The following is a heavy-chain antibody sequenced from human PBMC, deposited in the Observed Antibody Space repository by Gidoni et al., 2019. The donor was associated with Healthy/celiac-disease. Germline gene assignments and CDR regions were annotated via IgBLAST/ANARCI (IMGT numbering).Heavy chain of an antibody. V-gene: IGHV1-69*02. CDR3: ASRVLAMGSGYDCGMDV. D-gene: IGHD2-15*01. Sequence: QVQLVQSGAEVKKPGSSVKVSCKASGGTFSRYTIRWVRQAPGQGLEWMGRIIPILGIANYAQKFQGRVTITADKSTSTAYMELSSLRSEDTAVYYCASRVLAMGSGYDCGMDVWGQGTTVTVSS. CDR2: IIPILGIA. CDR1: GGTFSRYT. J-gene: IGHJ6*02.